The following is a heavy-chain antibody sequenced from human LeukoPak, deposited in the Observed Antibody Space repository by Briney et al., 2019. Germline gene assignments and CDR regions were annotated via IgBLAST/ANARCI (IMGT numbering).Heavy chain of an antibody. CDR3: ARDRGEAYNP. D-gene: IGHD3-10*01. CDR1: GGSISSSSYY. Sequence: SETLSLTCTVSGGSISSSSYYWSWIRQPPGKGLEWIGYIYYSGSTNYNPSLKSRVTISVDTSKNQFSLKVSSVTAADTAVYYCARDRGEAYNPWGQGTLVTVSS. V-gene: IGHV4-61*01. J-gene: IGHJ5*02. CDR2: IYYSGST.